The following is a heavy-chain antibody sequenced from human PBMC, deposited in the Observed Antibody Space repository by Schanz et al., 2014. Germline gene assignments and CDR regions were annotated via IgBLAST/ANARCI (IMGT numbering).Heavy chain of an antibody. V-gene: IGHV3-21*01. J-gene: IGHJ3*02. CDR1: GFTFSTYA. CDR3: AGAVATIRADSFDI. Sequence: VQLLQSGGALVQPGGSLRLSCSASGFTFSTYAMSWARQTPGKGLEWVSSINSRSNFIYYADSVKGRFTISRDNAKNSLYLQMNSLRAEDTAVYYCAGAVATIRADSFDIWGQGTMVAVSS. CDR2: INSRSNFI. D-gene: IGHD5-12*01.